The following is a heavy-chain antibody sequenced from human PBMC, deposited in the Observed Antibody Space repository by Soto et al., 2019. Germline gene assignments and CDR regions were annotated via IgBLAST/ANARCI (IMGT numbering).Heavy chain of an antibody. CDR3: ARETGYSGYDGVDY. V-gene: IGHV1-69*06. CDR1: GGTFSSYA. CDR2: LIPIFGTA. D-gene: IGHD5-12*01. J-gene: IGHJ4*02. Sequence: ASVKVSCKASGGTFSSYAISWVRQAPGQGLEWMGGLIPIFGTANYAQKFQGRVTITADKSTSTAYMELSSLRSEDTAGYYCARETGYSGYDGVDYWGQGTLVTVSS.